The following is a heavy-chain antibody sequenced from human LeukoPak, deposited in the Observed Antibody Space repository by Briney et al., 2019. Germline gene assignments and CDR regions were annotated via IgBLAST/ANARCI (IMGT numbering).Heavy chain of an antibody. D-gene: IGHD6-13*01. CDR1: GGPISSYY. V-gene: IGHV4-4*09. J-gene: IGHJ4*02. CDR2: IYTSGST. CDR3: ARFVGSSPPYYFDY. Sequence: SETLSLTCTVSGGPISSYYWSWIRQPPGKGLEWIGYIYTSGSTNYNPSLKSRVTISVDTSKNQFSLKLSSVTAADTAVYYCARFVGSSPPYYFDYWGQGTLVTVSS.